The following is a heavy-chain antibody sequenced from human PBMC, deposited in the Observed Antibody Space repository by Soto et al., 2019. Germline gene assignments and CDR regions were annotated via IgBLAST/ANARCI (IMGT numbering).Heavy chain of an antibody. Sequence: SETLSLTCTVSGGSMSSGDYYWSWIRQPPGKGLEWIGYIYYSGSTYYNPSLKSRVTISVDTSKNQFSLKLSSVTAADTAVYYCASVFLDSSGYSVDYWGQGTLVTVSS. CDR3: ASVFLDSSGYSVDY. J-gene: IGHJ4*02. CDR1: GGSMSSGDYY. V-gene: IGHV4-30-4*02. D-gene: IGHD3-22*01. CDR2: IYYSGST.